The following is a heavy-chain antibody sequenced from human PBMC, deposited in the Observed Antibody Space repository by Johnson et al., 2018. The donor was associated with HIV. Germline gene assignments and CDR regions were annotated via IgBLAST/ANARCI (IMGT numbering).Heavy chain of an antibody. CDR3: AIMSAPEDADAFDI. D-gene: IGHD1-14*01. J-gene: IGHJ3*02. CDR1: GFTFSSYA. V-gene: IGHV3-30*04. CDR2: ISYDGSNK. Sequence: VQLVESGGGVVQPGRSLRLSCAASGFTFSSYAMHWVRQAPGKGLEWVAVISYDGSNKYYADSVKGRFTISRDNSRNTLYLQMNSLRAEDTTVYFCAIMSAPEDADAFDIWGQGTMVTVSS.